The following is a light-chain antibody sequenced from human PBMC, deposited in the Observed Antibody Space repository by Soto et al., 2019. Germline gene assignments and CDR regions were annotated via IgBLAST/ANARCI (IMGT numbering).Light chain of an antibody. CDR1: QSVSTVF. J-gene: IGKJ4*01. CDR3: QYYGTSPHT. CDR2: GAS. V-gene: IGKV3-20*01. Sequence: EIVLTQSPATLSLSPGERATLSCRASQSVSTVFLAWYQHKPGQSPRFLLYGASTRATGIPDRFSGSGSGTDFTLTISRLEPEDFAVYYCQYYGTSPHTFGGGNKVEIK.